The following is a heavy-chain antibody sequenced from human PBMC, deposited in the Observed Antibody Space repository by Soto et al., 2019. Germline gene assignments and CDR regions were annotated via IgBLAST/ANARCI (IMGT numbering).Heavy chain of an antibody. CDR1: GYSFTSYW. CDR3: ARNDHRGWYQDYGMYX. CDR2: IDPSDSYT. J-gene: IGHJ6*02. V-gene: IGHV5-10-1*01. Sequence: LVEALKISWKGSGYSFTSYWISWVRQMPGKGLELMVMIDPSDSYTKYSPSFQGHVTISADKSISTAYLQWSSLNASDTAMYYCARNDHRGWYQDYGMYXWGQGTTFTVS. D-gene: IGHD6-19*01.